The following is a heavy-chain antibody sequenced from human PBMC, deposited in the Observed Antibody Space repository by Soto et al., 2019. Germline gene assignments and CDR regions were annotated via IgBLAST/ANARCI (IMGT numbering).Heavy chain of an antibody. V-gene: IGHV4-4*07. CDR2: IYYTGTT. Sequence: SETLSLTCSVSGDSMSSYYWSWIRQSAGKGLEWIGSIYYTGTTNYNPSLKSRLILSIDTSKNQFSLKVGSVTAADTAVYYCASSSLYGMDVWGQGTTVTVSS. CDR3: ASSSLYGMDV. CDR1: GDSMSSYY. J-gene: IGHJ6*02.